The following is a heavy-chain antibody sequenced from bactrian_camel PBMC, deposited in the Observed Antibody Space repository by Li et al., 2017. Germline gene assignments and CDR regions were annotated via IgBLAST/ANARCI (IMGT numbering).Heavy chain of an antibody. J-gene: IGHJ6*01. CDR1: RYTVSSSC. CDR3: VRDQLYAAAGIDWYFGY. V-gene: IGHV3S40*01. Sequence: VQLVESGGGSVQGGGSLRLSCAASRYTVSSSCLGWFRQAPGQEREGVAAIYSGDGVAIYTDSAKGRFTISQDNASKTVRLQMNSLEPEDTGVYYCVRDQLYAAAGIDWYFGYWGQGTQVTVS. D-gene: IGHD1*01. CDR2: IYSGDGVA.